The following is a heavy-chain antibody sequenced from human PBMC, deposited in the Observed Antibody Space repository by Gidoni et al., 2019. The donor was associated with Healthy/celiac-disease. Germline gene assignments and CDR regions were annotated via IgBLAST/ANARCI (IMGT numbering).Heavy chain of an antibody. CDR2: INPNSGGT. V-gene: IGHV1-2*02. CDR1: GYTFTGYY. J-gene: IGHJ4*02. CDR3: AQDVVVVPAAITPL. D-gene: IGHD2-2*01. Sequence: QVQLVQSGAEVKKPGASVNVSCKAAGYTFTGYYMHWVRQAAGQGLEWMGWINPNSGGTNYAQEFQGRVTMTRDTSISTAYMELSRLRSDDTAVYYCAQDVVVVPAAITPLWGQGTLVTVSS.